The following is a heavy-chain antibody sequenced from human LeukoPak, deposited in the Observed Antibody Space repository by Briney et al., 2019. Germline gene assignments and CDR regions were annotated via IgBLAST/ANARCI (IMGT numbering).Heavy chain of an antibody. CDR1: GGPVSGYY. CDR3: ARLDQLIVDYWYFDL. CDR2: ITRYGNT. J-gene: IGHJ2*01. Sequence: SETLSLTCGVSGGPVSGYYWSWLRPSPGKGLEWIGEITRYGNTNYNPSLKSRVIISKDTSKSQISLTLISLTAADTAVYFCARLDQLIVDYWYFDLWGRGTQVTVSS. V-gene: IGHV4-34*01. D-gene: IGHD2-21*01.